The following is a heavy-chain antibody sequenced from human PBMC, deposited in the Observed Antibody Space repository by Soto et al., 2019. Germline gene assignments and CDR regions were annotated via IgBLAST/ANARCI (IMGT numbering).Heavy chain of an antibody. CDR1: GYTFTSYD. D-gene: IGHD1-1*01. Sequence: GASVKVSCKASGYTFTSYDINWVRQATGQGLEWMGWMNPNSGNTGYAQKFQGRVTMTRNTSISTAYMELSSLRSEDTAVYYCGREIWNDEENWFEPWGEGTLVTVSS. V-gene: IGHV1-8*01. CDR3: GREIWNDEENWFEP. CDR2: MNPNSGNT. J-gene: IGHJ5*02.